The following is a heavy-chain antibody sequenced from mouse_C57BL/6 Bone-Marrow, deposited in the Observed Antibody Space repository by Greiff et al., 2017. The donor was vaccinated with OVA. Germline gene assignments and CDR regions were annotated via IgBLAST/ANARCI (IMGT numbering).Heavy chain of an antibody. V-gene: IGHV5-17*01. CDR3: ARAWERDFDY. CDR2: ISSGSSTI. D-gene: IGHD4-1*01. J-gene: IGHJ2*01. CDR1: GFTFSDYG. Sequence: EVKVVESGGGLVKPGGSLKLSCAASGFTFSDYGMHWVRQAPEKGLEWVAYISSGSSTIYYADTVKGRFTISRDNAKNTLFLQMTSLRSEDTAMYYCARAWERDFDYWGQGTTLTVSS.